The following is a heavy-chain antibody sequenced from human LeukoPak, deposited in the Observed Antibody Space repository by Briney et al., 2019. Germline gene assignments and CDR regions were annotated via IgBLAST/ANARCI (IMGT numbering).Heavy chain of an antibody. CDR2: ISGSGGST. Sequence: GGSLRLSWAAAGFTFSSYAMSWVRQAPGKGLEWVSAISGSGGSTYYADSVKGRFTISRDNSKNTLYLQMNSLRAEDTAVYYCAKLGGGDYPNWFDPWGQGTLVTVSS. J-gene: IGHJ5*02. V-gene: IGHV3-23*01. CDR1: GFTFSSYA. D-gene: IGHD4-17*01. CDR3: AKLGGGDYPNWFDP.